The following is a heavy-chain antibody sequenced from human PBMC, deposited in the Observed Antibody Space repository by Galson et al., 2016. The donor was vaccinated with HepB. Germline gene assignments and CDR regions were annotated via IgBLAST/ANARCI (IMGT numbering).Heavy chain of an antibody. CDR2: ISDSEST. Sequence: SETLSLTCTVSGGSVSSASHYWSWVRQPTRKGLEWIGYISDSESTNYNPSLKGRVTISLDRSKNQFSLRLNSVIAADTAVYYCAKDEGFYNGMDFWGQGTTVTVSS. D-gene: IGHD2-2*02. J-gene: IGHJ6*02. CDR1: GGSVSSASHY. V-gene: IGHV4-61*01. CDR3: AKDEGFYNGMDF.